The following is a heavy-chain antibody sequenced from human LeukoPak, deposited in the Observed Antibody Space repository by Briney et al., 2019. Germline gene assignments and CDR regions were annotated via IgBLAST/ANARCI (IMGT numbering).Heavy chain of an antibody. Sequence: VGSLRLSCAVSGFTFNNYAINWVRQAPGKGLEWLSYIGSNGDDKLYADSVKGRFTISRDDAKNSVYLQMNILRDEDTALYYCARDLDGDEDFDYWGQGTLVTVSS. CDR1: GFTFNNYA. D-gene: IGHD5-24*01. CDR3: ARDLDGDEDFDY. V-gene: IGHV3-48*03. J-gene: IGHJ4*02. CDR2: IGSNGDDK.